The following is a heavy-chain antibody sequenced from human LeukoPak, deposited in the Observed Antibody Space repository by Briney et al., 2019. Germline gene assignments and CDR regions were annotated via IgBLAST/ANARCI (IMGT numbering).Heavy chain of an antibody. Sequence: GGSLRLSCAASGFTVSSNYMSWVRQAPGKGLEWVSVIYSGGSTYYADSVKGRFTISRDNSKNTLYLQMNSLRAEDTAVYYCARGITGIADYYYYMDVWGKGTTVTISS. CDR1: GFTVSSNY. CDR2: IYSGGST. CDR3: ARGITGIADYYYYMDV. D-gene: IGHD6-13*01. J-gene: IGHJ6*03. V-gene: IGHV3-66*01.